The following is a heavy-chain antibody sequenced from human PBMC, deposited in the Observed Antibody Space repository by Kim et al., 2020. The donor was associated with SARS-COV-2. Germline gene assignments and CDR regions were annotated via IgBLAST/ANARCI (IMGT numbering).Heavy chain of an antibody. CDR3: ASFGGTMIGR. CDR2: IYSDGST. Sequence: GGSLRLSCAASDFSVSSNYMSWVHQAPGKGLEWVSIIYSDGSTSYADSVKGRFTISRDNSKNTLYLQMTTLRAEDTAVYYCASFGGTMIGRWGQGTLVTVSS. D-gene: IGHD3-22*01. CDR1: DFSVSSNY. J-gene: IGHJ4*02. V-gene: IGHV3-66*02.